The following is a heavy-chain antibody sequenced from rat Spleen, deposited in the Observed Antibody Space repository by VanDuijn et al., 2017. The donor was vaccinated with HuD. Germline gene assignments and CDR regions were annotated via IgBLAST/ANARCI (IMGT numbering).Heavy chain of an antibody. J-gene: IGHJ2*01. Sequence: QVQLKESGPGLVQPSQTLSLTCTVSGFSLSSNGISWVRQPPGTGLEWIAAISSGGDTFYSSALKSRLSFSRDTSKSQVFLKMNSLQTEDTATYYCARGGELDWFDYWGQGVRVTVSS. CDR2: ISSGGDT. D-gene: IGHD1-6*01. CDR3: ARGGELDWFDY. V-gene: IGHV2S12*01. CDR1: GFSLSSNG.